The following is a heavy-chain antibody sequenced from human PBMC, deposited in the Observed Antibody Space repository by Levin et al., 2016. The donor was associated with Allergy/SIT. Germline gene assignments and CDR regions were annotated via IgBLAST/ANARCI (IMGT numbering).Heavy chain of an antibody. CDR3: TAGPGGDYYYGFGFDL. V-gene: IGHV1-18*01. D-gene: IGHD2-21*01. Sequence: WVRQAPGQGLEWMGWISTYNGDTKYAQKFQGRVTMATDTSTSTAYMELRSLRSDDTAVYYCTAGPGGDYYYGFGFDLWGRGTLVTVSS. CDR2: ISTYNGDT. J-gene: IGHJ2*01.